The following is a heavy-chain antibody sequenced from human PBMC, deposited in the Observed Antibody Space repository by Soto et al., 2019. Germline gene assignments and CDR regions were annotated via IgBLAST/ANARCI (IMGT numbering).Heavy chain of an antibody. V-gene: IGHV1-2*04. D-gene: IGHD1-1*01. Sequence: ASVKVSCKASGYTFTGYYMHWVRQAPGQGLEWMGWINPNSGGTNYARKFQGWVTMTRDTSISTAYMELSRLRSDDTAVYYCARARGLERLTNYYYYGMDVWGQGTTVTVSS. CDR3: ARARGLERLTNYYYYGMDV. CDR2: INPNSGGT. J-gene: IGHJ6*02. CDR1: GYTFTGYY.